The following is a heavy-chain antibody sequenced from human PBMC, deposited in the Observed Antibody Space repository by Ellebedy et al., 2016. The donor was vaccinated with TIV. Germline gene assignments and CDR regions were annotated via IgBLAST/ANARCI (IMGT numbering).Heavy chain of an antibody. CDR1: GFTFSSYS. D-gene: IGHD3-9*01. CDR3: ARVDAFWLFTYYYGMDV. V-gene: IGHV3-48*02. CDR2: ISSSSSTI. Sequence: GGSLRLSXAASGFTFSSYSMNWVRQAPGKGLEWVSYISSSSSTIYYADSVKGRFTISRDNAKNSLYLQMNSLRDEDTAVYYCARVDAFWLFTYYYGMDVWGQGTTVTVSS. J-gene: IGHJ6*02.